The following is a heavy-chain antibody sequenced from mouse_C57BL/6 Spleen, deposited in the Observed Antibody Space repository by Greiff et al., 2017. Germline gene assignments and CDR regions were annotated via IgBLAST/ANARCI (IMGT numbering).Heavy chain of an antibody. Sequence: VQLQQSGPGLVQPSQSLSITCTVSGFSLTSYGVHWVRQSPGKGLEWLGVIWSGGSTDYNAAFISRLSISKDNSKSQVFFKMNSLQADDTAIYYCAGLGSWFAYWGQGTLVTVSA. CDR2: IWSGGST. D-gene: IGHD4-1*01. CDR3: AGLGSWFAY. CDR1: GFSLTSYG. V-gene: IGHV2-2*01. J-gene: IGHJ3*01.